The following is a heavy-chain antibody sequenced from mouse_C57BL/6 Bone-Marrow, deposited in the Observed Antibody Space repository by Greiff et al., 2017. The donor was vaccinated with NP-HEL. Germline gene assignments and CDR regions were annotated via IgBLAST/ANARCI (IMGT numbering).Heavy chain of an antibody. J-gene: IGHJ1*03. CDR2: IDPSDSYT. D-gene: IGHD1-1*01. V-gene: IGHV1-50*01. CDR1: GYTFTSYW. Sequence: QVQLQQPGAELVKPGASVKLSCKASGYTFTSYWMQWVKQRPGQGLEWIGEIDPSDSYTNYNQKFKGKATLTVDTSSSTAYMQLSSLTSEDTAVYYCAESYDSSYMYFDVWGTGTTVTVSS. CDR3: AESYDSSYMYFDV.